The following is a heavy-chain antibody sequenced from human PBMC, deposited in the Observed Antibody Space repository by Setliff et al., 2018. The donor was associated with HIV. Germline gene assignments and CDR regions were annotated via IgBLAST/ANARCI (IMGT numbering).Heavy chain of an antibody. V-gene: IGHV4-39*01. Sequence: SETLSLTCSVSGGPISSSSYYWGWIRQPPGKGLEWIGNIYSSGSTYYNPSLKSRVTISVDTSKNQFSLKLSSLTAADTAMYYCASVTLFVRFDFWGLGTLVTVSS. CDR3: ASVTLFVRFDF. CDR2: IYSSGST. J-gene: IGHJ4*02. CDR1: GGPISSSSYY. D-gene: IGHD3-10*02.